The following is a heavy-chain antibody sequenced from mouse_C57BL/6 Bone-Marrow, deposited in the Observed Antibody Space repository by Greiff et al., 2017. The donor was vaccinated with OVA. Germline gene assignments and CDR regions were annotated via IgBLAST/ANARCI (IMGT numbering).Heavy chain of an antibody. CDR2: ISGGGGNT. CDR1: GFTFSSYT. V-gene: IGHV5-9*01. CDR3: ARQGLLLFDY. D-gene: IGHD2-3*01. Sequence: DVMLVESGGGLVKPGGSLKLSCAASGFTFSSYTMSWVRQTPEKRLEWVATISGGGGNTYYPDSVKGRFTISRDNAKNTLYLQMSSLRSEDTALYYCARQGLLLFDYWGQGTTLTVSS. J-gene: IGHJ2*01.